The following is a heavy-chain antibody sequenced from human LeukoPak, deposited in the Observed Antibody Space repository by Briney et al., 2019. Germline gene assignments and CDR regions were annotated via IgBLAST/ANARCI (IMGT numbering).Heavy chain of an antibody. Sequence: GGSLRLSCAASGFTFSSYWMHWVRQAPGKGLVWVSRINSDGSSTSYADSLKGRFTISRDNAKNTLYLQMNSLRAEDTAVYYCVKALYGDYGRFDYWGQGTLVSVSS. D-gene: IGHD4-17*01. CDR2: INSDGSST. V-gene: IGHV3-74*01. CDR3: VKALYGDYGRFDY. CDR1: GFTFSSYW. J-gene: IGHJ4*02.